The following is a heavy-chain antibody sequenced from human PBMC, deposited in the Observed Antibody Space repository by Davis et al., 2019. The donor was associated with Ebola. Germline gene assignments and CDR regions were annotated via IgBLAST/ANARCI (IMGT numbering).Heavy chain of an antibody. D-gene: IGHD3-16*01. V-gene: IGHV4-59*08. J-gene: IGHJ5*02. CDR2: IFYSGTT. Sequence: SETLSLTCSVSGDSISRYYWSWIRQPPGKGLEWPGYIFYSGTTNYNPSLKSRVTLSVDTSKNQFSLKMSSVTAADTAVYYCARHVGWGGNWFDPWGQGTLVTVSS. CDR3: ARHVGWGGNWFDP. CDR1: GDSISRYY.